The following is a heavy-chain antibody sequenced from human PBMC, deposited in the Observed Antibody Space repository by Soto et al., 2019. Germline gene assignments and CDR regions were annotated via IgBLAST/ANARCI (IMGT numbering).Heavy chain of an antibody. CDR1: GFTFSSYA. V-gene: IGHV3-30-3*01. Sequence: QVQLVESGGGVVQPGRSLSLSCAASGFTFSSYAMHWVRQAPGKGLEWVAVISYDGSNKYYADSVKGRFTISRDNSKNTLYLQMNSLRAEDTAVYYCASSRYSYGTVPAAWGVDYWGQGTLVTVSS. CDR2: ISYDGSNK. CDR3: ASSRYSYGTVPAAWGVDY. J-gene: IGHJ4*02. D-gene: IGHD5-18*01.